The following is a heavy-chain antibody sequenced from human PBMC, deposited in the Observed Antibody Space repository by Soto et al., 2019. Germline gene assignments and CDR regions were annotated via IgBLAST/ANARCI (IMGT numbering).Heavy chain of an antibody. J-gene: IGHJ4*02. CDR1: GGSISSYY. CDR3: ARATFEGTAVDGPDFDY. D-gene: IGHD6-19*01. V-gene: IGHV4-59*01. Sequence: SETLSLTCTVSGGSISSYYWSWIRQPPGKGLEWIGYIYYSGSTNYNPSLKSRVTISVDTSKNQFSLKLSSVTAADTAVYYRARATFEGTAVDGPDFDYWGQGTLVTGS. CDR2: IYYSGST.